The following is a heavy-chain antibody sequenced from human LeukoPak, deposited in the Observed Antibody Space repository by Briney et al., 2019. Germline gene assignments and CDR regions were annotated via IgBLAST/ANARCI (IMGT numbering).Heavy chain of an antibody. CDR1: GYSFSNFH. V-gene: IGHV1-8*01. J-gene: IGHJ6*02. Sequence: ASVKVSCKASGYSFSNFHINWVRQASGQGLEWIGWVSPKTGDRGYALKFQGRVTMTSDTSETTVYMEVRSLTSEDTAVYYCAKDLDGYGGIDGMDVWGQGTTVTVSS. CDR3: AKDLDGYGGIDGMDV. D-gene: IGHD4-23*01. CDR2: VSPKTGDR.